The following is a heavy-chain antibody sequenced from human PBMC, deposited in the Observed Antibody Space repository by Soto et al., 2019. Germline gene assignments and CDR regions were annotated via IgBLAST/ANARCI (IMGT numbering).Heavy chain of an antibody. CDR2: ISGSGGST. J-gene: IGHJ6*02. V-gene: IGHV3-23*01. D-gene: IGHD3-10*01. Sequence: PGGSLRLSCAASGFTFSSYAMSWVRQGPGKGLEWVSAISGSGGSTYYADSVKGRFTISRDNSKNTLYLQMNSLRAEDTAVYYCAKGYGSGKDYYYGMDVWGQGTTVTVSS. CDR1: GFTFSSYA. CDR3: AKGYGSGKDYYYGMDV.